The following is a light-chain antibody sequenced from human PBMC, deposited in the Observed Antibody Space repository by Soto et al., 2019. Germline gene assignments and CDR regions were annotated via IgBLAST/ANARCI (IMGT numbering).Light chain of an antibody. CDR2: DAF. J-gene: IGKJ1*01. CDR1: QSLSGW. V-gene: IGKV1-5*01. CDR3: QQYNSYAWT. Sequence: EIQMSQSPSTLCATVGERVTLGCRASQSLSGWLAWYQQTPGKAPKLLISDAFRLESGVPSRFSGSGSGTDFTLTISSLQPCDAATYYCQQYNSYAWTFGQGTKVDIK.